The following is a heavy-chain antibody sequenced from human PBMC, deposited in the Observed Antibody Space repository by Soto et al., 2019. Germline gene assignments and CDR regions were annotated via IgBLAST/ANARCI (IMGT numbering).Heavy chain of an antibody. Sequence: SETLSLTCTVSGGSISSYYWSWIRQPPGKGLEWIGYIYYSGSTNYNPSLKSRVTISVDTSKNQFSLKLSSVTAADTAVYYCARAYGDYVFDYWGQGTLVTAPQ. CDR2: IYYSGST. CDR3: ARAYGDYVFDY. V-gene: IGHV4-59*01. D-gene: IGHD4-17*01. CDR1: GGSISSYY. J-gene: IGHJ4*02.